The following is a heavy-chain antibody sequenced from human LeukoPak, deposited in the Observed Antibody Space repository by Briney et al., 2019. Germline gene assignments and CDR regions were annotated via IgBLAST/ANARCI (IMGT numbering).Heavy chain of an antibody. Sequence: GGSLRLSCAASGFTVSRNYMSWVGQAPGKGLEGVSVIYSGGSAYYADSVKGRFTISRDNSKNTVYLQVNSLRAEDTAVYYCARVRISMVYYYYYYMDVWGKGTTVTISS. D-gene: IGHD3-10*01. V-gene: IGHV3-66*01. CDR1: GFTVSRNY. CDR3: ARVRISMVYYYYYYMDV. CDR2: IYSGGSA. J-gene: IGHJ6*03.